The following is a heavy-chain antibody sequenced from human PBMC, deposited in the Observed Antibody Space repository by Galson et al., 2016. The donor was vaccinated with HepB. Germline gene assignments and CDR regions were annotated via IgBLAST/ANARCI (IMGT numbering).Heavy chain of an antibody. CDR1: GFTFTTYA. V-gene: IGHV3-30*04. Sequence: SLRLSCAASGFTFTTYAMHWVRQAPGKGLEWVAAISYDGRNIYYADSVKGRFTISSDNSKNTLYLQVNSLRGEDTAVYYCAREDEQEILGHYSYNGMDVWGQGTTVIVAS. D-gene: IGHD2-21*01. J-gene: IGHJ6*02. CDR3: AREDEQEILGHYSYNGMDV. CDR2: ISYDGRNI.